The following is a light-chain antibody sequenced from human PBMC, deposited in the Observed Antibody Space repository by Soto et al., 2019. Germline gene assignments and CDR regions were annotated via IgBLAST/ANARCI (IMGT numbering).Light chain of an antibody. V-gene: IGLV1-47*02. CDR2: SNN. J-gene: IGLJ2*01. Sequence: QSVLTQPASSSGTPGRRVFISCSGSSSNIGGTNYAYWYQQLPGAAPKLLMHSNNLRPSGVPERISGSKSGTSASLAISGLRSEDEAVYYCASWDDRLGAVIFGGGTKVTVL. CDR1: SSNIGGTNY. CDR3: ASWDDRLGAVI.